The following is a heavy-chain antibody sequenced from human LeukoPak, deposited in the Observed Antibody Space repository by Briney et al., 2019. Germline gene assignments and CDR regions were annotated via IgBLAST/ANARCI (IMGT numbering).Heavy chain of an antibody. D-gene: IGHD1-26*01. CDR3: ARDGGVVGGTTGAFDI. Sequence: GASVKVSCKAFGYTFTNYGITWVRQAPGQGLEWLGWISAYNGDTNYEQKLQGRVTMTTDTSTSTAYMELRSLRSDDTAIYYCARDGGVVGGTTGAFDIWGQGTMVTVSS. J-gene: IGHJ3*02. V-gene: IGHV1-18*01. CDR1: GYTFTNYG. CDR2: ISAYNGDT.